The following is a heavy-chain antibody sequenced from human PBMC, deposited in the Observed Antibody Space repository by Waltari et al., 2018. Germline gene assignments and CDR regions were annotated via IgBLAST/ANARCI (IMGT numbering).Heavy chain of an antibody. Sequence: VQLVQSGAEVKKPGATVKISCKASGYTFTDYYMHWVQQAPGKGLEWMGRIIPILGIANYAQKFQGRVTITADKSTSTAYMELSSLRSEDTAVYYCASDPTTVNNWGQGTLVTVSS. CDR2: IIPILGIA. CDR3: ASDPTTVNN. V-gene: IGHV1-69*04. CDR1: GYTFTDYY. D-gene: IGHD4-17*01. J-gene: IGHJ4*02.